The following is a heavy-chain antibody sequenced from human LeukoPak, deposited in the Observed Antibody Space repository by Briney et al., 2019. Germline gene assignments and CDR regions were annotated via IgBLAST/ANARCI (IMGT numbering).Heavy chain of an antibody. D-gene: IGHD3-9*01. V-gene: IGHV1-2*02. J-gene: IGHJ4*02. CDR2: INPNSGGT. CDR1: GYIFTGFY. Sequence: PQASVKVSCTASGYIFTGFYIHWVRQAPGQGLEWMGWINPNSGGTNFAQKFQGRVTMTRDTSISTAYMELRRLRSDDTAVYFCAKSAQYDFLTGYYSSWGQGTLVTVSS. CDR3: AKSAQYDFLTGYYSS.